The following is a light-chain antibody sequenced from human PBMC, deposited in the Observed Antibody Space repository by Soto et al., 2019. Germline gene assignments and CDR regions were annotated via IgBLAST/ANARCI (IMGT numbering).Light chain of an antibody. CDR1: QSVSNN. CDR2: GAS. V-gene: IGKV3D-15*01. J-gene: IGKJ1*01. CDR3: QQYNNWPRT. Sequence: EIVLTQSPSTLSLSPGERATLSCRASQSVSNNYLAWYQQEPGQAPRLLIYGASTRATGIPARFSGSVSGTEFALTISSLQSEDFAVYYCQQYNNWPRTFGQGTKWIS.